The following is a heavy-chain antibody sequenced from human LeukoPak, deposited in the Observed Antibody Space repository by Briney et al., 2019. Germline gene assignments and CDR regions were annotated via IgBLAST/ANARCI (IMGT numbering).Heavy chain of an antibody. D-gene: IGHD3-3*01. J-gene: IGHJ4*02. Sequence: NPGGSLRLSCAASGFTFSSYAMHWVRQAPGEGLEYVSAISSNGGSTYYANSVKGRFTISRDNSKNTLYLQMGSLRAEDMAVYYCARVRADPAPYDLWGQGTLVTVSS. V-gene: IGHV3-64*01. CDR2: ISSNGGST. CDR1: GFTFSSYA. CDR3: ARVRADPAPYDL.